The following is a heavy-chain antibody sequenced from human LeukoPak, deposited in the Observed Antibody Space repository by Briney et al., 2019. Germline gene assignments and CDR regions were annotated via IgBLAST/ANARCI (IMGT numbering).Heavy chain of an antibody. CDR3: ARAPLSGTSYTDAFDI. D-gene: IGHD1-26*01. CDR1: GSSISTNNW. Sequence: SETLSLTCAVSGSSISTNNWWTWVRQPPGKGLEWIGEIHHSGSTDYNPSLKSRVTISPDKSKNQFSLTLTSVTAADTAVYFCARAPLSGTSYTDAFDIWGQGTMVTVSS. V-gene: IGHV4-4*02. J-gene: IGHJ3*02. CDR2: IHHSGST.